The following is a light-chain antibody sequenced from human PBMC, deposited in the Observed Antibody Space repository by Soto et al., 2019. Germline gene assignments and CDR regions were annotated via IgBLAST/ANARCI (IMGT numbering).Light chain of an antibody. Sequence: EIDLTQSPGTLSFSGLGVVTVGFRASQTVRNSYLAWYQQKPGKAPRLLIYDASSRASGIPARFSGGGSGTDFTLTISRLEPEDFAVYYCQQFSSYPLTFGGGTKVDIK. CDR3: QQFSSYPLT. J-gene: IGKJ4*01. CDR2: DAS. V-gene: IGKV3-20*01. CDR1: QTVRNSY.